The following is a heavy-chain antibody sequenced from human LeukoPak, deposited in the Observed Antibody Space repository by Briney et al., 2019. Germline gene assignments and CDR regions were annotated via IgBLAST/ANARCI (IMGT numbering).Heavy chain of an antibody. D-gene: IGHD5-24*01. CDR1: GFTFSSCG. CDR2: IWYDGSNK. Sequence: QSGGSLRLSCAASGFTFSSCGMHWVRQAPGKGLEWVAVIWYDGSNKYYADSVKGRFTISRDNSRNTLYLQMNSLRPEDTAVYYCAKNPGRDGYNDYFDYWGQGTLVTVSS. V-gene: IGHV3-30*02. J-gene: IGHJ4*02. CDR3: AKNPGRDGYNDYFDY.